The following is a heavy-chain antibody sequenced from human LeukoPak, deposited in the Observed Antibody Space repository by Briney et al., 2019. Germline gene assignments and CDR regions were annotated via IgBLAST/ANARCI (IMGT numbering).Heavy chain of an antibody. CDR2: ISSSSCYI. V-gene: IGHV3-21*01. J-gene: IGHJ4*02. CDR1: GFTFSSYD. CDR3: ARDRGYCSGGTCYGLFFDY. D-gene: IGHD2-15*01. Sequence: GGSLRLSCAASGFTFSSYDMSWVRQAPGKGLEWVSSISSSSCYIFYADSVKGRLIISRDNAKNSLYLQMNSPRAEDTAVYHCARDRGYCSGGTCYGLFFDYWGQGNLVTVSS.